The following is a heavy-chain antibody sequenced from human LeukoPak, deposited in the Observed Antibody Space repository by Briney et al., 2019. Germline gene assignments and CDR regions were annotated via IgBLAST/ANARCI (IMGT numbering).Heavy chain of an antibody. CDR3: ATYCSSTSCPHRRAFDI. Sequence: SGTLSLTCTVSGGSISSSSYYWGWIRQPPGKGLEWIGTIYYSGSTYYNPSLKSRVTISVDTSNDQFSLKLSSVTAADTAVYYCATYCSSTSCPHRRAFDIWGQGTMVTVSS. J-gene: IGHJ3*02. CDR1: GGSISSSSYY. V-gene: IGHV4-39*01. D-gene: IGHD2-2*01. CDR2: IYYSGST.